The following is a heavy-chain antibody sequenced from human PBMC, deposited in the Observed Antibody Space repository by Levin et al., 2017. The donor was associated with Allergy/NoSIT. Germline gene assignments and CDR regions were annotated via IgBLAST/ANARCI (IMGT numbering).Heavy chain of an antibody. J-gene: IGHJ4*02. CDR3: ARERRGYYFDY. CDR2: IWYDGSNK. CDR1: GFTFSSYG. Sequence: GGSLRLSCAASGFTFSSYGMHWVRQAPGKGLEWVAVIWYDGSNKYYADSVKGRFTISRDNSKNTLYLQMNSLRAEDTAVYYCARERRGYYFDYWGQGTLVTVSS. V-gene: IGHV3-33*01.